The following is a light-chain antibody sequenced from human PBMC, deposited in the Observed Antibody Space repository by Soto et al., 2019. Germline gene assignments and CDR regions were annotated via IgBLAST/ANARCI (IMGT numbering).Light chain of an antibody. Sequence: EIVLTQSPATLSLSPGERATLSCRASQSVSSYLAWYQQKPGQAPRLLIYDASNRATGIPARFSGSGSGTDFTLTISSLEPEDFAVYYCQQRSNWSPITFGQGTLLE. CDR3: QQRSNWSPIT. J-gene: IGKJ5*01. V-gene: IGKV3-11*01. CDR2: DAS. CDR1: QSVSSY.